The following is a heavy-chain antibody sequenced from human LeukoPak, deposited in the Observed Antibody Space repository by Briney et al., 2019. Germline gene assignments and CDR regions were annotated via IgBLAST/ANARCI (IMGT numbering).Heavy chain of an antibody. CDR1: GGSISSYY. V-gene: IGHV4-59*01. Sequence: PSETLSLTCTVSGGSISSYYWSWIRQPPGKGLEWIGYISYSGSSNYNPSLKSRVTMSVDTSKNQFSLKLSSVTAADTAVYYCARMYSGTSYYFDYWGQGTLVTVSS. CDR3: ARMYSGTSYYFDY. CDR2: ISYSGSS. D-gene: IGHD1-26*01. J-gene: IGHJ4*02.